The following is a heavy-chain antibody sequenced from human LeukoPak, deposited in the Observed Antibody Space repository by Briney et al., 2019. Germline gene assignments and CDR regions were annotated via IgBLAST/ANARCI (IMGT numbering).Heavy chain of an antibody. CDR3: ARENHACFDI. CDR1: GYTFTSYG. J-gene: IGHJ3*02. Sequence: ASVKVSCKASGYTFTSYGISWVRQAPGQGLEWMGWINPNSGGTNYAQKLQGRVTMTRDTSTSTAYMELRSLRSDDTAVYYCARENHACFDIWGRGTMVTVSS. CDR2: INPNSGGT. V-gene: IGHV1-18*01. D-gene: IGHD1-14*01.